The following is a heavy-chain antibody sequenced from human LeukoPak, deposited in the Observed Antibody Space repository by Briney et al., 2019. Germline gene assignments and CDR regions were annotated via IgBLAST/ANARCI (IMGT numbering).Heavy chain of an antibody. CDR3: ARRSGYSSGEDY. J-gene: IGHJ4*02. Sequence: PSETLSLICAVYGGSFSGYYWSWIRQPAGKGLEWIGRIYTSGSTNYNPSLKSRVTMSVDTSKNQFSLKLSSVTAADTAVYYCARRSGYSSGEDYWGQGTLVTVSS. V-gene: IGHV4-59*10. CDR1: GGSFSGYY. D-gene: IGHD6-19*01. CDR2: IYTSGST.